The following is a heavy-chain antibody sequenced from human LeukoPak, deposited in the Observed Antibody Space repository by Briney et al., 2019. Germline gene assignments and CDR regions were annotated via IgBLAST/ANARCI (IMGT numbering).Heavy chain of an antibody. J-gene: IGHJ4*02. V-gene: IGHV1-18*01. CDR3: ARDSPDGSGTYYNDSPDY. D-gene: IGHD3-10*01. CDR2: ISAFNVNT. Sequence: VASVKVSCKASGYTFSSYGISWVRQAPGQGLEWMGWISAFNVNTNYRQKLQGRVTMTTDTSTSTAYMDLRSLRSDDTAIYYCARDSPDGSGTYYNDSPDYWGQGTLVTVSS. CDR1: GYTFSSYG.